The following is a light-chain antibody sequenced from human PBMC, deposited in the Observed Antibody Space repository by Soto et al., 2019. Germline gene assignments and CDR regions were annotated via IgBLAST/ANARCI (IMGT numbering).Light chain of an antibody. J-gene: IGKJ1*01. V-gene: IGKV3-20*01. Sequence: EIVLTQSPGTLSLSPGERATLSCRASQSVSSSYLAWYQQKPGQAPRLLIYGTSSRATAIPDRFSGSGSGTDFTLTISRLEPEDLAVYYCQQYGSSSWTFGHGTKVEIK. CDR1: QSVSSSY. CDR2: GTS. CDR3: QQYGSSSWT.